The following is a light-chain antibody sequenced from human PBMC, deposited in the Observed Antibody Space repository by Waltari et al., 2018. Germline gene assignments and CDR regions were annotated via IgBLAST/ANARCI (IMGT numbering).Light chain of an antibody. Sequence: QSALTQPASVSGSPGHSITIPCTGTSSDVGGYKSSSWYQQHPDKAHKRMLYDVNNRPSGVSNRFSGSKSGNTASLTISSLQAEDEADYYCSSYTSSTIPVFGTGTKVTVL. CDR1: SSDVGGYKS. V-gene: IGLV2-14*03. CDR2: DVN. CDR3: SSYTSSTIPV. J-gene: IGLJ1*01.